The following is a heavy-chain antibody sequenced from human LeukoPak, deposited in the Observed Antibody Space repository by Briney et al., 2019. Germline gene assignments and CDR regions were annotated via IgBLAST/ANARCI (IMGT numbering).Heavy chain of an antibody. J-gene: IGHJ3*02. Sequence: SETLSLTCAVSGGPISTYYWSWIRQPPGKGLEWIGYIYYTGSTNYNPSLKSRVTISVDTSNNQFSLKLSSVTAADTALYYCARGLGYCSSKSCYQAFDIWGQGTMVTVSS. CDR1: GGPISTYY. D-gene: IGHD2-2*01. V-gene: IGHV4-59*01. CDR2: IYYTGST. CDR3: ARGLGYCSSKSCYQAFDI.